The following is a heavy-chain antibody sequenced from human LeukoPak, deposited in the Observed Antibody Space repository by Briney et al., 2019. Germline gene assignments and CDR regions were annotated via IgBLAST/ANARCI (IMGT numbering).Heavy chain of an antibody. Sequence: SGGSLRLSCAASGFTVSSNYMSWVRQAPGKGLEWVSVIYSGGSTYYTDSVKGRFTISRDNSKNTPYLQMNSLRAEDTAVYYCARAPYRDSSGYYYDWGQGTLVTVSS. CDR3: ARAPYRDSSGYYYD. CDR2: IYSGGST. V-gene: IGHV3-66*01. J-gene: IGHJ4*02. CDR1: GFTVSSNY. D-gene: IGHD3-22*01.